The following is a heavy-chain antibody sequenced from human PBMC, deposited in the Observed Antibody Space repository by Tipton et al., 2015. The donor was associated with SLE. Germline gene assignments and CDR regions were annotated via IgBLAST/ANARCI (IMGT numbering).Heavy chain of an antibody. CDR1: GGSISSSNW. J-gene: IGHJ1*01. Sequence: TLSLTCAVSGGSISSSNWWSWVRQPPGKGLEWIGEIYHSGCTNYNPSLKSRVTISVDKSKNQFSLKLSSVTAADTAVYYCALGVHLGELSLSEYFQHWGQGTLVTVSS. D-gene: IGHD3-16*02. V-gene: IGHV4-4*02. CDR2: IYHSGCT. CDR3: ALGVHLGELSLSEYFQH.